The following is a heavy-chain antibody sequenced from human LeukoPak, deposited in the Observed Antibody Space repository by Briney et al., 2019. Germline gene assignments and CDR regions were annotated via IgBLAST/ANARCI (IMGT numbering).Heavy chain of an antibody. V-gene: IGHV3-30*03. J-gene: IGHJ4*02. Sequence: QPGRSLRLSCAASGFTFSSYGMHWVRQAPGKGLEWVAVISYDGSNKYYADSVKGRFTISRDNSKNTLYLQMNSLRAEDTAVYYCAIIAAAGKGYFDYWGQGTLVTVSS. CDR3: AIIAAAGKGYFDY. CDR2: ISYDGSNK. D-gene: IGHD6-13*01. CDR1: GFTFSSYG.